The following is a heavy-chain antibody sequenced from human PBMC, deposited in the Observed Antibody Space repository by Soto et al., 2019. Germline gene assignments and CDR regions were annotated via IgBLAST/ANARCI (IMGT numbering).Heavy chain of an antibody. D-gene: IGHD3-9*01. CDR1: GFIFKMYW. V-gene: IGHV3-74*01. CDR3: TRRQRHISTGNGAY. Sequence: GGSLRLSCAASGFIFKMYWMHWVRQSPGKGLVWISRIYNDGSYTDYADPVKGRFTISRDNVNDTLYLQMNNLRAEDSGLYYCTRRQRHISTGNGAYWGQGTQVTVSS. CDR2: IYNDGSYT. J-gene: IGHJ4*02.